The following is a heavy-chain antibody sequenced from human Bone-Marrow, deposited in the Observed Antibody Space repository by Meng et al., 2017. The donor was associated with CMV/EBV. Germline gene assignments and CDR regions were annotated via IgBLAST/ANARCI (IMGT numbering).Heavy chain of an antibody. J-gene: IGHJ6*01. V-gene: IGHV1-18*01. CDR3: ARDSITIFGVVWDYGMDV. Sequence: ASVKVSCKASGYTFTSYGISWVRQAPGQGLEWMGWISAYNGNTNYAQKLQGRVTMTTDTSTSTAYMELRSLRSDDTAVYYCARDSITIFGVVWDYGMDVWGQGTTVTGSS. CDR1: GYTFTSYG. D-gene: IGHD3-3*01. CDR2: ISAYNGNT.